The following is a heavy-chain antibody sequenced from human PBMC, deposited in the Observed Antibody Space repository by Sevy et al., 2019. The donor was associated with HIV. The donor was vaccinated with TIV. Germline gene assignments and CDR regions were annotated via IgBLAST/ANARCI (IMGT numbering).Heavy chain of an antibody. CDR3: ARDRTIFGVTSYYFDY. V-gene: IGHV3-7*01. Sequence: GGSLRLSCAASGFTFSSYWMSWVRQAPGKGLERVANIKQDGSEKYYVDSVKGRFTISRDNAKNSLYLQMNSLRAEDTAVYYCARDRTIFGVTSYYFDYWGQGTLVTVSS. J-gene: IGHJ4*02. CDR2: IKQDGSEK. CDR1: GFTFSSYW. D-gene: IGHD3-3*01.